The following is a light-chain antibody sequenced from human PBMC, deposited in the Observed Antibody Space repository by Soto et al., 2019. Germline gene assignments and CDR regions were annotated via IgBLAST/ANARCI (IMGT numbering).Light chain of an antibody. CDR1: QDISSD. CDR3: LQHSTFPFT. J-gene: IGKJ2*01. CDR2: EVS. V-gene: IGKV1-6*01. Sequence: AIKMTQSPSSLSASVGDRVSITCRASQDISSDLAWYQQKSGKAPKLLIYEVSKLQSGVPSRFSGSASGTDFTLTLSGLQPEDFATYYCLQHSTFPFTFGQGTELRVK.